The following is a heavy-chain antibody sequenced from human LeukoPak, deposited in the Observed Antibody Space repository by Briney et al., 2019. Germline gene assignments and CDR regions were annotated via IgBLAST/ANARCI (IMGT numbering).Heavy chain of an antibody. V-gene: IGHV4-39*01. CDR1: GGSISSNGYY. CDR2: FYYTGST. CDR3: ARRLLYYYDSSGYSQGTVRFDY. J-gene: IGHJ4*02. D-gene: IGHD3-22*01. Sequence: PSETLSLTCTVSGGSISSNGYYWGWIRQPPGKGLEWIGSFYYTGSTFYSPSLKSRVTISVDTSKNQFSLKLSSVTAADTAVYYCARRLLYYYDSSGYSQGTVRFDYWGQGTLVTVSS.